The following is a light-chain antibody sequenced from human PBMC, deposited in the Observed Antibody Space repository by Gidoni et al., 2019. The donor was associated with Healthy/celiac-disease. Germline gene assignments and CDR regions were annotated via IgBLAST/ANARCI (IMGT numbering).Light chain of an antibody. Sequence: IVLTPSPAPLSLSPGERATISCRASQTVSSYLAWYQQKPGQAPRILIYDASNRATGIPARFSGSGSGTDFTITISSLEPEDFAVYYCQQRSNWPPLTFGGGTKVEIK. J-gene: IGKJ4*01. CDR2: DAS. V-gene: IGKV3-11*01. CDR1: QTVSSY. CDR3: QQRSNWPPLT.